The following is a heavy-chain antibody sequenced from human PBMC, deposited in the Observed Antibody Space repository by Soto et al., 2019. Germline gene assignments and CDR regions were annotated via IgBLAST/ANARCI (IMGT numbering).Heavy chain of an antibody. J-gene: IGHJ4*02. CDR2: IGGSGDST. Sequence: GGSVRLSCGASGFTFDNYAMSWLRQAPGKGLEWVSAIGGSGDSTYYADSAKGRFSISRDISKNTLYLQMNSLRAEDTAVYYCAKIQGYYYDSSGYFPDYWGQGTLVTVSS. CDR3: AKIQGYYYDSSGYFPDY. D-gene: IGHD3-22*01. V-gene: IGHV3-23*01. CDR1: GFTFDNYA.